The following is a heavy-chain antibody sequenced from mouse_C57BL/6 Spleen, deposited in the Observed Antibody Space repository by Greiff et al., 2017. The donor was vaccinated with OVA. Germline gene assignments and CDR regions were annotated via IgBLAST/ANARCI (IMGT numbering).Heavy chain of an antibody. V-gene: IGHV1-72*01. Sequence: QVQLQQPGAELVKPGASVKLSCKASGYTFTSYWMHWVKQRPGRGLEWIGRIDPNSGGTKYNEKFKSKATLTVNKPSSTAYMQLSSLTSEGSAVYDCARGGETYYSSSRVAYWGQGTLVTVSA. J-gene: IGHJ3*01. D-gene: IGHD1-1*01. CDR1: GYTFTSYW. CDR3: ARGGETYYSSSRVAY. CDR2: IDPNSGGT.